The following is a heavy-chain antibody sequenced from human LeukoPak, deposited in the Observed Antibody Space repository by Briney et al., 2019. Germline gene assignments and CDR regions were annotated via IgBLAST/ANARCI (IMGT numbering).Heavy chain of an antibody. D-gene: IGHD3-10*01. Sequence: SETLSLTCTVSGGSISSYYWSWIRQPPGKGLEWIGYIYYSGSTNYNPSLKSRVTISVDTSKNQFSLKLSSVTAADTAVYYCARRAGVPRVWFDPWGQGTLVTVSS. J-gene: IGHJ5*02. CDR1: GGSISSYY. CDR2: IYYSGST. CDR3: ARRAGVPRVWFDP. V-gene: IGHV4-59*08.